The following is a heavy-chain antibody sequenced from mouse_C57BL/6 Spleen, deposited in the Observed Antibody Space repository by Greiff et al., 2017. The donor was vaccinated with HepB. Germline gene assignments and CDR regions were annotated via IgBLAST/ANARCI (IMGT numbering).Heavy chain of an antibody. CDR3: AREGYYYGSSLY. J-gene: IGHJ3*01. V-gene: IGHV3-6*01. CDR2: ISYDGSN. CDR1: GYSITSGYY. Sequence: EVKLQESGPGLVKPSQSLSLTCSVTGYSITSGYYWNWIRQFPGNKLEWMGYISYDGSNNYNPSLKNRISITRDTSKNQFFLKLNSVTTEDTATYYCAREGYYYGSSLYWGQGTLVTVSA. D-gene: IGHD1-1*01.